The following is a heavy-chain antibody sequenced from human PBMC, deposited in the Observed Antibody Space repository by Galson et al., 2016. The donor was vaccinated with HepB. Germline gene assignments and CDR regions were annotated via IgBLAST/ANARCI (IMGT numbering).Heavy chain of an antibody. V-gene: IGHV3-33*01. CDR3: ARLYSSSSGAGYFDL. J-gene: IGHJ2*01. D-gene: IGHD6-6*01. Sequence: SLRLSCAASGFTFSSYGMHWVRQAPGKGLEWVAVIWYDGSNIYYGDSVKGRFTISRDNSKNTLYLQMNSLRGEDTAVYYCARLYSSSSGAGYFDLWGRGTLVTVSS. CDR2: IWYDGSNI. CDR1: GFTFSSYG.